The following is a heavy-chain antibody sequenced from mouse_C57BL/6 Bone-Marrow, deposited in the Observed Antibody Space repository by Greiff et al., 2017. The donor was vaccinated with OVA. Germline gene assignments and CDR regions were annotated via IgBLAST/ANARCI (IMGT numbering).Heavy chain of an antibody. CDR2: INPSSGYT. CDR1: GYPFTSSW. V-gene: IGHV1-7*01. D-gene: IGHD2-4*01. CDR3: ARRGYDYGVAWFAY. Sequence: QVQLQPSGAALAKPGASVKLSCKASGYPFTSSWMHWVKQRPGQGLAWIGYINPSSGYTKYNQKVKDKATLTADKSSSTAYMQLSSLTYEDSAVYYCARRGYDYGVAWFAYWGQGTLVTVSA. J-gene: IGHJ3*01.